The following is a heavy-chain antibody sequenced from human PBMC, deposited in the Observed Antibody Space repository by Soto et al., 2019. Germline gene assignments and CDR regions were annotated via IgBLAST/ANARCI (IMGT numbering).Heavy chain of an antibody. CDR2: IWHDGKNK. CDR1: GFTFSNLG. Sequence: QVQVVESGGGVVQPGRSLRLSCVASGFTFSNLGMHWVRQAPGKGLEWVAVIWHDGKNKYYADSAKGRFTVSRDNSKNTLYLQMNSLTAEDTAVYYCARDPGQDEAMDYWGQGTLVTVSS. CDR3: ARDPGQDEAMDY. J-gene: IGHJ4*02. V-gene: IGHV3-33*01.